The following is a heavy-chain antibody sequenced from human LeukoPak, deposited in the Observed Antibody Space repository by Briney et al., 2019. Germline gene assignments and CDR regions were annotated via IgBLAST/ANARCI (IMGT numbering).Heavy chain of an antibody. V-gene: IGHV3-7*01. CDR2: IKQHGSEE. J-gene: IGHJ5*01. CDR1: GFSFSTYW. CDR3: TRDPRHFDS. D-gene: IGHD6-6*01. Sequence: GGSLRLSCAASGFSFSTYWMTWVRQAPGKGLEWVANIKQHGSEEYYVDSVKGRFTISRDNAKNSLYLQMSSLRVEDTAVYYCTRDPRHFDSCGQGTLVTVSS.